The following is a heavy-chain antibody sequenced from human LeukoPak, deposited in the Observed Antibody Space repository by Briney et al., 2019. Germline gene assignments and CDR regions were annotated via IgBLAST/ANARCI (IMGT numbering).Heavy chain of an antibody. CDR1: GFTFSDYY. V-gene: IGHV3-11*01. CDR3: ARVGEPGYYYDSTGPSMV. D-gene: IGHD3-22*01. Sequence: PGGSLRLSCAASGFTFSDYYMSWIRQAPGKGQEWVSYISSSGSTIYYADSVKGRFTISRDNAKNSLYLQMNSLRAEDTAVYYCARVGEPGYYYDSTGPSMVWGQGTLVTVSS. J-gene: IGHJ4*02. CDR2: ISSSGSTI.